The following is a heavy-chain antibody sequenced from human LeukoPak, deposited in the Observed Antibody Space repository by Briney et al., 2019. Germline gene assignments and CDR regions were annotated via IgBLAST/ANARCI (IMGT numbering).Heavy chain of an antibody. CDR2: LRGNDET. CDR3: ARASWVSDPDAVR. J-gene: IGHJ4*02. D-gene: IGHD3-10*01. CDR1: GISFRNYA. V-gene: IGHV3-23*01. Sequence: GGSLRLSCAASGISFRNYAMSWVRQAPARGPEWVSSLRGNDETFYADSVKGRFTLSRDDSRNTVYLQLNNLRVEDTAIYYCARASWVSDPDAVRWGQGAQVTVSS.